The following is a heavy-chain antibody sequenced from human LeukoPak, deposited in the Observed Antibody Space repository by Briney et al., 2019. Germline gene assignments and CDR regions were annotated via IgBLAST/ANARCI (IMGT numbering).Heavy chain of an antibody. Sequence: PGGSLRLSCVASGFTFSRYGMHWVRQAPGKGLEWVAVIWYDGSNKYYADSVKGRFTISRDNSKNTLYLQMNSLRGEDTAVYYCARGSSTWHSDWLDPWGQGTLVTVSS. CDR2: IWYDGSNK. J-gene: IGHJ5*02. V-gene: IGHV3-33*01. D-gene: IGHD6-13*01. CDR1: GFTFSRYG. CDR3: ARGSSTWHSDWLDP.